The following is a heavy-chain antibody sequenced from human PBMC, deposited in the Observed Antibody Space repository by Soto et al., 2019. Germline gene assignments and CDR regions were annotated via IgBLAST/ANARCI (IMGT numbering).Heavy chain of an antibody. CDR3: ARVAYSSSSRGHFDY. J-gene: IGHJ4*02. CDR1: GFTFSSYS. Sequence: GGSLRLSCAASGFTFSSYSMNWVRQAPGKGLEWVSSISSSSSYIYYADSVKGRFTISRDNAKNSLYLQMNSLRAEDTAVYYCARVAYSSSSRGHFDYWGQGTLVTVSS. D-gene: IGHD6-6*01. CDR2: ISSSSSYI. V-gene: IGHV3-21*01.